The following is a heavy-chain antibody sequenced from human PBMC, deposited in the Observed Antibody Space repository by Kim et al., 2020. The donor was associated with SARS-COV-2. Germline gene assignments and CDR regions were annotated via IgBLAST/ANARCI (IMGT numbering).Heavy chain of an antibody. J-gene: IGHJ6*01. D-gene: IGHD3-10*01. CDR2: IYYSGST. CDR3: ARRRITMVRGVISYYYG. Sequence: SETLSLTCTVSGGSISSSSYYWGWIRQPPGKGLEWIGSIYYSGSTYYNPSLKSRVTISVDTSKNQFSLKLSSVTAADTAVYYCARRRITMVRGVISYYYG. V-gene: IGHV4-39*01. CDR1: GGSISSSSYY.